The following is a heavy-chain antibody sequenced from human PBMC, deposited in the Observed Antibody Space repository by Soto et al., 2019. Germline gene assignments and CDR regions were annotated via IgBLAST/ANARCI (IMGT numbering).Heavy chain of an antibody. CDR3: ASPVSLSEGIAVARGMDV. J-gene: IGHJ6*02. D-gene: IGHD6-19*01. Sequence: ASVKVSCKASGGTFSGYAISWVRQAPGQGLEWMGGIIPIFGTANYAQKFQGRVTITADESTSTAYMELSSLRSEDTAVYYCASPVSLSEGIAVARGMDVWGQGTTVTVSS. V-gene: IGHV1-69*13. CDR1: GGTFSGYA. CDR2: IIPIFGTA.